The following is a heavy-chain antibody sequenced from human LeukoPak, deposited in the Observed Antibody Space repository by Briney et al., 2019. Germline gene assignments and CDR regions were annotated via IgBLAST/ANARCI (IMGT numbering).Heavy chain of an antibody. CDR1: GFTFSSYE. D-gene: IGHD3-3*01. CDR2: INQDGSVK. J-gene: IGHJ4*02. CDR3: TRDFVF. Sequence: PGGSLRLSCAASGFTFSSYEMNWVRQAPGKGLEWVGNINQDGSVKHYVDSVRGRFTISRDNARNSVYLQMNALRVEDTAVCYCTRDFVFWGQGTLVTASS. V-gene: IGHV3-7*01.